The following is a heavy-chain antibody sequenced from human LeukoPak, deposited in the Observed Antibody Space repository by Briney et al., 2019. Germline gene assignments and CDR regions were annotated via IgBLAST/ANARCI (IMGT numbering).Heavy chain of an antibody. CDR1: GFTVSSNY. V-gene: IGHV3-66*01. Sequence: GGSLRLSCAASGFTVSSNYMSWVRQAPGKGLEWVSVIYSGGSTYYADSVKGRFTSSRDNSKNTLYLQMNSLRAGDTAVYYCANDVYGDYGDYWGQGTLVTVSS. CDR3: ANDVYGDYGDY. J-gene: IGHJ4*02. D-gene: IGHD4-17*01. CDR2: IYSGGST.